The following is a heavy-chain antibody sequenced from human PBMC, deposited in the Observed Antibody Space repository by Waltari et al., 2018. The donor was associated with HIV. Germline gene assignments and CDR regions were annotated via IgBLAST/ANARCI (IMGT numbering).Heavy chain of an antibody. CDR3: AKDISANYYDSQGGWYYDL. CDR2: ISYDGSNK. J-gene: IGHJ2*01. Sequence: QLQLVESGGGVVQPGRSLRLSCAASGFTFKTYGMHWVRQAPGKGVGWVAVISYDGSNKDYGDSVKGRFTISKDNSKSTLYLQMNSLRAEDTAVYYCAKDISANYYDSQGGWYYDLWGRGTLVTVSS. V-gene: IGHV3-30*18. D-gene: IGHD3-22*01. CDR1: GFTFKTYG.